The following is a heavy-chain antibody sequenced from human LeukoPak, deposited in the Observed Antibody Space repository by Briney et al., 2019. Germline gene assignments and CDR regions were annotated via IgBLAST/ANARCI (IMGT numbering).Heavy chain of an antibody. CDR3: ARDGYCSGGSCYQTGYYYFDY. CDR2: ISAYNGNT. CDR1: GYTFTSYG. V-gene: IGHV1-18*04. J-gene: IGHJ4*02. D-gene: IGHD2-15*01. Sequence: ASVKVSCKASGYTFTSYGISWVRRAPGQGLEWMGWISAYNGNTNYAQKLQGRVTMTTDTSTSTAYMELRSLRSDDTAVYYCARDGYCSGGSCYQTGYYYFDYWGQGTLVTVSS.